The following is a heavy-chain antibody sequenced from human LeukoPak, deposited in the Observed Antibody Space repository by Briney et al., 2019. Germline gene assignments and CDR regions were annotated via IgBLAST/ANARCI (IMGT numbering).Heavy chain of an antibody. D-gene: IGHD5-12*01. CDR1: GYTFTSYG. V-gene: IGHV1-18*01. J-gene: IGHJ4*02. CDR2: ICADNGNT. Sequence: ASVKVSCKASGYTFTSYGISWVRQAPGQGLEWMGWICADNGNTNYAQKLQGRVTMTTDTSTSTAYMELRSLRSDDTAVYYCARDPRYDYEGSDYFDYWGRGTLVTVSS. CDR3: ARDPRYDYEGSDYFDY.